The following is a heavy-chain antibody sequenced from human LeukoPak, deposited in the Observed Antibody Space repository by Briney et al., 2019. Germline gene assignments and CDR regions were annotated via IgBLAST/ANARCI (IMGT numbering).Heavy chain of an antibody. D-gene: IGHD3-22*01. Sequence: GGSLGLSCAASGFTFDDYAMHWVRQAPGKGLEWVSAISGSGGSTYYADSVKGRFTISRDNSKNTLYLQMNSLRAEDTAVYYCAELGITMIEGVWGKGTTVTISS. CDR2: ISGSGGST. CDR3: AELGITMIEGV. J-gene: IGHJ6*04. CDR1: GFTFDDYA. V-gene: IGHV3-23*01.